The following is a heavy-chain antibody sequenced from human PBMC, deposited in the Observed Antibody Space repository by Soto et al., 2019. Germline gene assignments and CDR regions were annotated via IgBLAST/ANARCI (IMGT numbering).Heavy chain of an antibody. CDR1: GGSISSGGYY. CDR3: ARGGYYFYYGMDV. CDR2: IYYSGST. V-gene: IGHV4-31*03. Sequence: SETLSLTCTVSGGSISSGGYYWSWIRQHPGKGLEWIGYIYYSGSTYYNPSLKSRVTISVDTSKNQFSLKLSSVTAADTAVYFCARGGYYFYYGMDVWGQGTTVTVSS. J-gene: IGHJ6*02.